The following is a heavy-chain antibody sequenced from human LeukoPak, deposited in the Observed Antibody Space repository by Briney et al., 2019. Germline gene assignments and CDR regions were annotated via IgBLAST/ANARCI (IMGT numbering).Heavy chain of an antibody. CDR3: ARKRFTSSSSPTFDS. CDR2: ISRSSSHI. D-gene: IGHD6-6*01. CDR1: GFMFSNYD. V-gene: IGHV3-21*01. Sequence: GGSLRLSCAASGFMFSNYDMNWVRQAPGKGLEWVAYISRSSSHIYYADSMKGRFTISRDNVKNSLYLQMNSLRAEDTAVYYCARKRFTSSSSPTFDSWGQGTLVTVSS. J-gene: IGHJ4*02.